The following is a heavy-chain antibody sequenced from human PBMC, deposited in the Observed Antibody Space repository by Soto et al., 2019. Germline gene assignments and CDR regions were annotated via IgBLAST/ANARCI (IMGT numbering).Heavy chain of an antibody. CDR3: AKAPSDTAMVVDY. J-gene: IGHJ4*02. V-gene: IGHV3-30*18. Sequence: QVQLVESGGGVVQPGRSQRLSCAASGFTFSSYGMHWVRQAPGQGLEWVAVISHDGSNKYYVDSVKGRFTISRDNSKNTLYLQMNSLKPEDTAVYYCAKAPSDTAMVVDYWGQGPLVTVSS. CDR2: ISHDGSNK. CDR1: GFTFSSYG. D-gene: IGHD5-18*01.